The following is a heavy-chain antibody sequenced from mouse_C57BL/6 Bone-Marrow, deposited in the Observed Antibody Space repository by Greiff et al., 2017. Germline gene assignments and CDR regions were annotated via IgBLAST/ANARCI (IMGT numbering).Heavy chain of an antibody. CDR3: ARGITTVVARGGYYAMDY. CDR2: INPSSGYT. CDR1: GYTFTSYW. D-gene: IGHD1-1*01. J-gene: IGHJ4*01. Sequence: QVQLKESGAELAKPGASVKLSCKASGYTFTSYWMHWVKQRPGQGLEWIGYINPSSGYTKYNQKFKDKATLTADKSSSTAYMQLSSLTYEDSAVYYCARGITTVVARGGYYAMDYWGQGTSVTVSS. V-gene: IGHV1-7*01.